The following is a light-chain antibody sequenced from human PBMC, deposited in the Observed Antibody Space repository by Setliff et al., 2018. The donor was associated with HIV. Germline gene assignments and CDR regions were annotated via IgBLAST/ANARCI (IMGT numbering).Light chain of an antibody. V-gene: IGLV4-69*01. Sequence: QPVLTQSPSASASLGASVNLTCTLSSGHSSYSIAWHQQQPEKGPRYLMKVNNDGSHNKGDGIPDRFSGSSSGAERYLTITSLQTEDEADYYCQTWGTGLYVFCTGTKVTVL. CDR2: VNNDGSH. J-gene: IGLJ1*01. CDR1: SGHSSYS. CDR3: QTWGTGLYV.